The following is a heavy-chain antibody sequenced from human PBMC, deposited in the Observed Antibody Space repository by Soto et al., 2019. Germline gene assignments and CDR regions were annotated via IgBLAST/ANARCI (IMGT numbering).Heavy chain of an antibody. J-gene: IGHJ6*03. V-gene: IGHV1-8*01. D-gene: IGHD3-3*01. CDR2: MNPNSGNT. CDR1: VYTFTRYD. Sequence: ASVKVSRKTSVYTFTRYDINCVRQATGQGLEWMGWMNPNSGNTGYAQKFQGRVTMTRNTSISTAYMELSSLRSEDTAVYYCARGAGPGSYYDFWSGYYYYYYYYMDVWGKGTTVTVSS. CDR3: ARGAGPGSYYDFWSGYYYYYYYYMDV.